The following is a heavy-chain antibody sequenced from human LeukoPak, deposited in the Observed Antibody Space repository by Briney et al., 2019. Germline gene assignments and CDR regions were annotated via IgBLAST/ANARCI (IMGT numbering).Heavy chain of an antibody. J-gene: IGHJ6*02. CDR3: ARGRYYDFRSGSNYGMDV. Sequence: SETLSLTCAVYGGSFSGYYWSWIRQPPGKGLEWIGEINHSGSTNYNPSLKSRVTISVDTSKNQFSLKLSSVTAADTAVYYCARGRYYDFRSGSNYGMDVWGQGTTVTVSS. CDR2: INHSGST. D-gene: IGHD3-3*01. CDR1: GGSFSGYY. V-gene: IGHV4-34*01.